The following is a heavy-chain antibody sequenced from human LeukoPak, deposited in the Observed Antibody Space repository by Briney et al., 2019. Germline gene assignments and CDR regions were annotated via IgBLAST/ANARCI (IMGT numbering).Heavy chain of an antibody. D-gene: IGHD3-10*01. CDR2: IYYSGST. CDR1: GGSISSSSYY. Sequence: SETLSLTCTVSGGSISSSSYYWGWVRQPPGKGLEWLGSIYYSGSTYYNPSLKSRVTISVDTSKNQFSLKLSSVTAADTAVYYCVSMVRGVTDYWGQGTLVTVSS. J-gene: IGHJ4*02. V-gene: IGHV4-39*01. CDR3: VSMVRGVTDY.